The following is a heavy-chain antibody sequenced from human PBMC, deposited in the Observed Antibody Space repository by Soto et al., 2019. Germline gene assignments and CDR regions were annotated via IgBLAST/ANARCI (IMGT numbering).Heavy chain of an antibody. CDR1: GGTFSSYA. Sequence: ASVKVSCKASGGTFSSYAISWVRQAPGQGLEWMGGIIPIFGTANYAQKFQGRVTITADESTSTAYMELSSLRSEDTAVYYCATEDYYDSSGYYNWFDPWGQGTLVTVSS. D-gene: IGHD3-22*01. J-gene: IGHJ5*02. CDR3: ATEDYYDSSGYYNWFDP. V-gene: IGHV1-69*13. CDR2: IIPIFGTA.